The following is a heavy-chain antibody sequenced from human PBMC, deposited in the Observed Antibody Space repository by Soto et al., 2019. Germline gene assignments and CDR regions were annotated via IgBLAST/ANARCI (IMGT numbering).Heavy chain of an antibody. Sequence: PSQTLSLTCAISGDSVSSNSAAWNWIRQSPSRGLEWLGRTYYRSKWYNDYAVSVKSRITINPDTSKNQFSLQLNSVTPEDTAVYYCARTYYDYVWGSYRLFDYWGQGTLVTVSS. CDR3: ARTYYDYVWGSYRLFDY. CDR1: GDSVSSNSAA. V-gene: IGHV6-1*01. D-gene: IGHD3-16*02. CDR2: TYYRSKWYN. J-gene: IGHJ4*02.